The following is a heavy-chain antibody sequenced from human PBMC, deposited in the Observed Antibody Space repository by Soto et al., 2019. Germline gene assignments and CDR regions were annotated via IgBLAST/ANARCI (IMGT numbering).Heavy chain of an antibody. Sequence: PSETLSLTCTVAGGSFSSDPYYWGWIRQLPGKGLEWIAYVYYSGKTYYNPSLKSRLSISVDTSKSQFSLKLASVTAADTAVYYCARDAGYYFDYWGQGALVTVSS. D-gene: IGHD5-12*01. CDR1: GGSFSSDPYY. J-gene: IGHJ4*02. V-gene: IGHV4-31*03. CDR3: ARDAGYYFDY. CDR2: VYYSGKT.